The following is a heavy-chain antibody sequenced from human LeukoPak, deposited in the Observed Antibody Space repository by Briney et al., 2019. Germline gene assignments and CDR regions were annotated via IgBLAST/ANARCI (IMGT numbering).Heavy chain of an antibody. CDR2: IFSNDEK. CDR1: GFSLSNARMG. CDR3: ARTEYSNSWSTAVYYFDY. D-gene: IGHD6-13*01. J-gene: IGHJ4*02. Sequence: SGPVLVKPTETLTLTCTVSGFSLSNARMGVSWIRQPPGKALEWLAHIFSNDEKSYSTSLKSRLTISKDTSKSQVVLTMTNMDPVDTATYYCARTEYSNSWSTAVYYFDYWGQGTLVTVSS. V-gene: IGHV2-26*01.